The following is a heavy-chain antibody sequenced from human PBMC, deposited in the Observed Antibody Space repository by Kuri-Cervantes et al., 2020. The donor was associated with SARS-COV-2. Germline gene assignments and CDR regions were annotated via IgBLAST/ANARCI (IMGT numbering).Heavy chain of an antibody. CDR2: ISYDGSNK. V-gene: IGHV3-30*03. CDR3: ARGVEVPKLYYYYDMDV. J-gene: IGHJ6*02. Sequence: GGSLRLSCAASGFTFSSYGMHWVRQAPGKGLEWVAVISYDGSNKYYADSVKGRFTISRDNSKNTLYLQMKSLRAEDTAVYYCARGVEVPKLYYYYDMDVWGQGTTVTVSS. D-gene: IGHD2-2*01. CDR1: GFTFSSYG.